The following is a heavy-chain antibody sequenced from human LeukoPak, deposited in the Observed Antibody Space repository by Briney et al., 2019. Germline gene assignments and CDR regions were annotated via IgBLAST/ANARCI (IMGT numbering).Heavy chain of an antibody. J-gene: IGHJ4*02. CDR1: GGSISNYY. Sequence: ASETLSLTCTVSGGSISNYYWSWIRQPPGKGLEYIGYIYYSGITNYNPSLKSRVTISVDTSKNQFSLKLSSVTAADTAVYYCASSHLYGSSWYLSGRFDDWGQGTPVTVSS. D-gene: IGHD6-13*01. V-gene: IGHV4-59*01. CDR2: IYYSGIT. CDR3: ASSHLYGSSWYLSGRFDD.